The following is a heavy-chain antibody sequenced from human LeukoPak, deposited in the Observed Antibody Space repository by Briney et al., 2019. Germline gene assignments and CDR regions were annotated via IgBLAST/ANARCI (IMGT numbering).Heavy chain of an antibody. V-gene: IGHV3-23*01. Sequence: GGSLRLSCAASGFTFSSYAMSWVRQAPGKGLEWVSAISGSGGSTYYADSVKGRFTNSRDNSKNTLYLQMNGLRAEDTAVYYCTKDRWGYSYTNCFDYWGQGTLVTVSS. J-gene: IGHJ4*02. CDR1: GFTFSSYA. CDR2: ISGSGGST. D-gene: IGHD5-18*01. CDR3: TKDRWGYSYTNCFDY.